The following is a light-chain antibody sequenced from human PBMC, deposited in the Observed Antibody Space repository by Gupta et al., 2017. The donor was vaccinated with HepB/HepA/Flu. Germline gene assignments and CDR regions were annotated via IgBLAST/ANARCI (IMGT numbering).Light chain of an antibody. CDR3: ATWDDSLNGLV. CDR1: RSNIGSNT. Sequence: QSVLTQPPSASGPPGQRVTSTCSGSRSNIGSNTVNWYQQLPGTAPKLLIYSNNQRPSGVPDRFSGSKSGTSASLAISGLQSEDEADYHCATWDDSLNGLVFGGGTKLTVL. V-gene: IGLV1-44*01. J-gene: IGLJ2*01. CDR2: SNN.